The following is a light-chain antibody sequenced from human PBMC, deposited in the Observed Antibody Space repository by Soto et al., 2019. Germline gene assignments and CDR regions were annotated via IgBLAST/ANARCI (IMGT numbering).Light chain of an antibody. V-gene: IGKV3-20*01. CDR3: QQYGGSPRT. CDR2: GAS. J-gene: IGKJ1*01. Sequence: EIVLTQSPATLSLSPGEGATLSCRASQSVSSSLAWYQQKRGQAPRLLIHGASSRATGIPDRFSGSGSGTDFTLTISRLEPEDFAVYYCQQYGGSPRTFGQGPKVEVK. CDR1: QSVSSS.